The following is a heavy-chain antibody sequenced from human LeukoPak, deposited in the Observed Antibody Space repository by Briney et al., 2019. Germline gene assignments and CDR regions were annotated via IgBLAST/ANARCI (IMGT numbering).Heavy chain of an antibody. CDR2: ISGSSSYI. D-gene: IGHD3-9*01. J-gene: IGHJ4*02. Sequence: GGSLRLSCAASGFTFSGYDMNWVRQAPGKGLEWVSSISGSSSYIYYADSMKGRFTMSRDNAKNSLYLQMNSLRAEDTAVYYCARATTYDILTGYFDYWGQGTLVTVSS. V-gene: IGHV3-21*01. CDR1: GFTFSGYD. CDR3: ARATTYDILTGYFDY.